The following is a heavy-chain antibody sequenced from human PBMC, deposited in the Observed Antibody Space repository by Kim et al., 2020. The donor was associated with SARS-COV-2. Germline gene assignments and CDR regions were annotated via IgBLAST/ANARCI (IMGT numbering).Heavy chain of an antibody. J-gene: IGHJ6*02. CDR3: ARVNLIAVAGQYYYYYGMDV. CDR2: ISAYNGNT. V-gene: IGHV1-18*01. D-gene: IGHD6-19*01. CDR1: GYTFTSYG. Sequence: ASVKVSCKASGYTFTSYGISWVRQAPGQGLEWMGWISAYNGNTNYAQKLQGRVTMTTDTSTSTAYMELRSLRSDDTAVYYCARVNLIAVAGQYYYYYGMDVWGQGTTVTVSS.